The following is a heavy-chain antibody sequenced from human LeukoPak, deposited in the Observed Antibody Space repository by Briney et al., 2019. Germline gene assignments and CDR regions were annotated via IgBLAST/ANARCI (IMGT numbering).Heavy chain of an antibody. D-gene: IGHD2-21*02. CDR1: GFTFSSYA. CDR3: ARDLDCGGDCYSN. CDR2: ISYDGSNK. V-gene: IGHV3-30*04. J-gene: IGHJ4*02. Sequence: GGSLRLSCAASGFTFSSYAMHWVRQAPGKGLEWVAVISYDGSNKYCADSVKGRFTISRDNSKNTLYLQMNSLRAEDTAVYYCARDLDCGGDCYSNWGQGTLVTVSS.